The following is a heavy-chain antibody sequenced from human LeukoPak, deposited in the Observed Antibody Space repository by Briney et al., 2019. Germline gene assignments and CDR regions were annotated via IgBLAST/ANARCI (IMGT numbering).Heavy chain of an antibody. D-gene: IGHD6-19*01. J-gene: IGHJ6*02. V-gene: IGHV1-69*04. CDR3: ARVSSGWLYYYYGMDV. Sequence: SVKVSCKASGGTFSSYAISWVRQAPGQGLEWMGRIIPILGIANYAQKFQGRVTITADKSTSTAYMELSSLRSEDTAVYYCARVSSGWLYYYYGMDVWGQGTTVTVSS. CDR2: IIPILGIA. CDR1: GGTFSSYA.